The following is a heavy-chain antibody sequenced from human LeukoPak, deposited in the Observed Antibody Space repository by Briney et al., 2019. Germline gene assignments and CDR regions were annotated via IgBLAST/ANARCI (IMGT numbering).Heavy chain of an antibody. Sequence: SETLSLTCAVYGGSFSGYYWSWIRQPPGKGLEWIGEINHSGSTNYNPSLKSRVTISVDTSKNQFSLKLSSVTAADTAVYYCARMGGGYSYGTFDYWGQGTLVTVSS. V-gene: IGHV4-34*01. J-gene: IGHJ4*02. CDR1: GGSFSGYY. CDR3: ARMGGGYSYGTFDY. D-gene: IGHD5-18*01. CDR2: INHSGST.